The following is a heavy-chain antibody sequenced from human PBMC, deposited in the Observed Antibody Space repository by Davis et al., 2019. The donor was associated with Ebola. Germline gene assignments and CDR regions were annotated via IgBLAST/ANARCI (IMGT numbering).Heavy chain of an antibody. CDR2: IYHSGST. D-gene: IGHD2-2*01. CDR1: GGSISRSNW. Sequence: MPSETLSLTCAVSGGSISRSNWWSWVRPPPGKGLEWIGEIYHSGSTNYNPSLKSRVTISVDKSRNQFSLRLNSVTAADTAVYYCAREWDIVVVPAAPVFDLWGQGTLVTVSS. J-gene: IGHJ5*02. CDR3: AREWDIVVVPAAPVFDL. V-gene: IGHV4-4*02.